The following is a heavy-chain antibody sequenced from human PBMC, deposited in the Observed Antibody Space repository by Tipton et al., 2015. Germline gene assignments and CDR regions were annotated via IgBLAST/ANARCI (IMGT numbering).Heavy chain of an antibody. J-gene: IGHJ6*02. V-gene: IGHV4-4*07. CDR2: VYMDGTT. CDR1: GGSVSNYY. D-gene: IGHD5-12*01. CDR3: ARASGAYYYYDMDV. Sequence: TLSLTCTVSGGSVSNYYWNWMRQPAGKRLEWIGRVYMDGTTSYNPSLRSRVSISVETSKNQFSLQMSSVTAADTAVYYCARASGAYYYYDMDVWGQGTTVTVSS.